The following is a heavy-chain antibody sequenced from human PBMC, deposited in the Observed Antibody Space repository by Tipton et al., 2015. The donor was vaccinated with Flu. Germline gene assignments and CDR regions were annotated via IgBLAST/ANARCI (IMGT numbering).Heavy chain of an antibody. D-gene: IGHD2-21*01. CDR1: GFTFSSYA. J-gene: IGHJ6*02. CDR3: AKGYSYYYYYSMDV. CDR2: ISYDGSNK. Sequence: SLRLSCAASGFTFSSYAMHWVRQAPGKGLEWVAVISYDGSNKYYADSVKGRFTISRDNAKNSLYLQMGSLRAEDTALYFCAKGYSYYYYYSMDVWGQGTTVTVSS. V-gene: IGHV3-30*15.